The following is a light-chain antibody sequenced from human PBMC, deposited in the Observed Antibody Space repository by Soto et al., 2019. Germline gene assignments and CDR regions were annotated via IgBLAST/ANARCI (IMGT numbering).Light chain of an antibody. CDR2: DAS. Sequence: EIVMTQSPATLSVSPGERATLSCRASQSVSTNLAWYQQKLGQAPRLLIYDASTRATGIPARFSGSGSGTEFTLTISSLQSEDFAVYFCQQYNNWPPMYTFGQGNKLEIK. J-gene: IGKJ2*01. V-gene: IGKV3-15*01. CDR3: QQYNNWPPMYT. CDR1: QSVSTN.